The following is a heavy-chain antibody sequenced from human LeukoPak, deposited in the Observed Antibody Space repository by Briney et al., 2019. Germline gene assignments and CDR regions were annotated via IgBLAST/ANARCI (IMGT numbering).Heavy chain of an antibody. CDR2: ISSSGSTI. CDR1: GFTFSSYE. V-gene: IGHV3-48*03. D-gene: IGHD6-19*01. Sequence: PGGSLRLSCAASGFTFSSYEMNWVRQAPGKGLEWVSYISSSGSTIYYTDSVKGRFTIFRDNAKNSLYLQMNSLRAEDTAIYYCARDSSGWSHDAFDIWGQGTMVTVSS. J-gene: IGHJ3*02. CDR3: ARDSSGWSHDAFDI.